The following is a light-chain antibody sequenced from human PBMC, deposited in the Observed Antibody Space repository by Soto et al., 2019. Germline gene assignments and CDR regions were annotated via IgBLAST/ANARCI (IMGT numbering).Light chain of an antibody. J-gene: IGKJ1*01. CDR3: QHYNSYSEA. V-gene: IGKV1-5*03. CDR1: QSIRNY. Sequence: DIQMTQSPSSLSASVGDRVTVTCRASQSIRNYVNWYQQKPGKAPKLLIYKASTLKSGVPSRFSGSGSGTEFTLTISSLQPDDFATYYCQHYNSYSEAFGQGTKVDI. CDR2: KAS.